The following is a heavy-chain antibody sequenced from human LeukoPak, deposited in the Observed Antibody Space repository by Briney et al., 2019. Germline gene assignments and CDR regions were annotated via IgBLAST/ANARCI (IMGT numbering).Heavy chain of an antibody. Sequence: SETLSLTCTVSGGSIGSYYWSWIRQPPGKGLEWIGYIYYSGSTNYNPSLKSRVTISVDTSKNQFSLKLSSVTAADTAVYYCVRETRYCSSTSCYNPYFDYWGQGTLVTVSS. D-gene: IGHD2-2*02. V-gene: IGHV4-59*01. CDR2: IYYSGST. J-gene: IGHJ4*02. CDR1: GGSIGSYY. CDR3: VRETRYCSSTSCYNPYFDY.